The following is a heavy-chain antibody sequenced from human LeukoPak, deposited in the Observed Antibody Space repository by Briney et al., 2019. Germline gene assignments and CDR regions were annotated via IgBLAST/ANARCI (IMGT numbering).Heavy chain of an antibody. CDR3: ARANPPYYYDSSGFDY. J-gene: IGHJ4*02. V-gene: IGHV4-59*01. Sequence: SETLSLTCTVSGGSISSYYWSWIRQPPGKGLEWIGYIYYSGSANYNPSLKSRVTISVDTSKNQFSLKLSSVTAADTAVYYCARANPPYYYDSSGFDYWGQGTLVTVSS. CDR2: IYYSGSA. D-gene: IGHD3-22*01. CDR1: GGSISSYY.